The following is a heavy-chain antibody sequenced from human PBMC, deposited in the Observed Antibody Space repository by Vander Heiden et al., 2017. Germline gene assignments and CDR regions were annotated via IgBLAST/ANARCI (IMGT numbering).Heavy chain of an antibody. CDR1: AFTFSSYA. V-gene: IGHV3-30-3*01. J-gene: IGHJ4*02. CDR2: ISYDGSNK. D-gene: IGHD5-18*01. Sequence: QVQLLESGRGVVQPGRSLILSCAASAFTFSSYAMHWVRQAPGKGLEWVAVISYDGSNKYYADSVKGRFTSSRDNSKNTLYLQMNSLRAEDTAVYYCARNVDTAMDLDYWGQGTLVTVSA. CDR3: ARNVDTAMDLDY.